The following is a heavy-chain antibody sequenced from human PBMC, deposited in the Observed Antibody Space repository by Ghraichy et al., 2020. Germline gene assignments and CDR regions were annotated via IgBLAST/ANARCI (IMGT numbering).Heavy chain of an antibody. J-gene: IGHJ4*02. CDR2: ISSSSSYI. CDR3: ASLEWMTGDFDY. CDR1: GFTFSSYS. D-gene: IGHD3-3*01. Sequence: GGSLRLSCAASGFTFSSYSMNWVRQAPGKGLEWVSSISSSSSYIYYADSVKGRFTISRDNAKNSLYLQMNSLRAEDTAVYYCASLEWMTGDFDYWGQGTLVTVSS. V-gene: IGHV3-21*01.